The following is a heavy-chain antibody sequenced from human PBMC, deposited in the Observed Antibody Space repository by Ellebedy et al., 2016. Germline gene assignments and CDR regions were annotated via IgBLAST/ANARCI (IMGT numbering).Heavy chain of an antibody. J-gene: IGHJ4*02. CDR2: ISANSDIT. D-gene: IGHD4-17*01. CDR3: RQGHYADL. Sequence: GGSLRLXXTASGLNFNTFFMSWVRQAPGKGLEWVSTISANSDITRYADSVKGRFTVSRDNSRNTVYLRMSNLRVEDTAVYYCRQGHYADLWGQGTLVTVSS. V-gene: IGHV3-23*01. CDR1: GLNFNTFF.